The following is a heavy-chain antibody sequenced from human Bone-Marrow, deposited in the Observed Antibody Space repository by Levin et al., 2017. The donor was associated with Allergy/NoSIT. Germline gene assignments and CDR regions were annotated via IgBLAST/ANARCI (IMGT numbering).Heavy chain of an antibody. Sequence: GGSLRLSCAASGLSFSTYWMAWVRQAPGKGLEWVANIKQDGSDKYYVDSVEGRFTISRDNAKNSLSLQMDSLRVEDTAVYFCAADWGVGVKYKVYWGQGTLVTVSS. J-gene: IGHJ4*02. CDR3: AADWGVGVKYKVY. CDR1: GLSFSTYW. V-gene: IGHV3-7*01. CDR2: IKQDGSDK. D-gene: IGHD1-26*01.